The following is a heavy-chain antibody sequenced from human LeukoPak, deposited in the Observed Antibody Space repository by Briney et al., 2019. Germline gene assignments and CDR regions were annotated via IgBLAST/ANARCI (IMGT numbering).Heavy chain of an antibody. J-gene: IGHJ4*02. CDR3: ARDRYCSSTSCFEGEYYFDY. V-gene: IGHV1-8*01. D-gene: IGHD2-2*01. CDR1: GYTFTSYD. Sequence: GASVKVSCKASGYTFTSYDINWVRQATGQGLEWMGWMNPNSGNTGYAQKFQGRVTMTRNTSISTAYMELSSLRSEDTAVYYCARDRYCSSTSCFEGEYYFDYWGQGTLVTVSS. CDR2: MNPNSGNT.